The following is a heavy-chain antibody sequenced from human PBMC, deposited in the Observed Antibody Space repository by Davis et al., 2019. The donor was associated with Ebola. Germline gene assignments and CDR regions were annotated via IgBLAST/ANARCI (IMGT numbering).Heavy chain of an antibody. J-gene: IGHJ5*02. Sequence: SETLSLTCAVYGGSFSGYYWSWIRQPPGKGLEWIGEINHSGSTNYNPSLKSRVTISVDTSKNQFSLKLSSVTAADTAVYYCARQFYYDFSFSAQSGFDPWGQGTLVTVSS. D-gene: IGHD3-3*01. CDR1: GGSFSGYY. V-gene: IGHV4-34*01. CDR2: INHSGST. CDR3: ARQFYYDFSFSAQSGFDP.